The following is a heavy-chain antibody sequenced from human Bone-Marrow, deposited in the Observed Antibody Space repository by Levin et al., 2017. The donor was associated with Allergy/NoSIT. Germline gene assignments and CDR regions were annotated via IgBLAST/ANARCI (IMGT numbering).Heavy chain of an antibody. J-gene: IGHJ4*02. V-gene: IGHV3-30*03. Sequence: GGSLRLSCAASGFSFRNYAMHWVRQAPGKGLEWVAVISYDGSTKYYEDSVKGRFTISRDNSKNTVSVQMNSLRPEDTAVYYCARDQGGDEGYYDHWGQGTLVTVSS. CDR1: GFSFRNYA. CDR3: ARDQGGDEGYYDH. CDR2: ISYDGSTK. D-gene: IGHD4-17*01.